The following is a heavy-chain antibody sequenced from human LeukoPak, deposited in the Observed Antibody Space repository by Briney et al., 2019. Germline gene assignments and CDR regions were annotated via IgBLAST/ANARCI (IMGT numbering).Heavy chain of an antibody. J-gene: IGHJ6*03. Sequence: GASVKVSCKASGYTFTGYYMHWVRQAPGQGLEWMGRINPNSGGTNYAQKFQGRVTMTRDTSISTAYMELSRLRSNDTAVYYCARDRRDILTGYSPYYYYYMDVWGKGTTVTVSS. CDR1: GYTFTGYY. D-gene: IGHD3-9*01. CDR3: ARDRRDILTGYSPYYYYYMDV. CDR2: INPNSGGT. V-gene: IGHV1-2*06.